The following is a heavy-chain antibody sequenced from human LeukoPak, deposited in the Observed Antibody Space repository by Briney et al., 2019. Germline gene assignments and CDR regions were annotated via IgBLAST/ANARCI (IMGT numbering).Heavy chain of an antibody. D-gene: IGHD3-16*01. CDR3: AKAFTFGGVILIPGDPFDI. V-gene: IGHV3-23*01. CDR1: GFTFRSYA. Sequence: PGGSLRLSCAASGFTFRSYAMSWVRQAPGKGLEWVSGLSGGGGSPYYADSVKGRFTISRDNSKNTLNLQMNSLRAEDTAVYYCAKAFTFGGVILIPGDPFDIWGQGTMVPVSS. J-gene: IGHJ3*02. CDR2: LSGGGGSP.